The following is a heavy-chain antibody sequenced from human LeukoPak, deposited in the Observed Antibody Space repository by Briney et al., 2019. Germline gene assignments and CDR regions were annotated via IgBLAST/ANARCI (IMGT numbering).Heavy chain of an antibody. V-gene: IGHV1-46*01. J-gene: IGHJ4*02. Sequence: ASVKVSCKASGYTFTSYYMHWVRQAPGQGLEWMGIINPSGGSTSYAQKFQGRVTMTRDTSISTAYMELSRLRSDDTAVYYCARVLTPFIAAAGTGDYWGQGTLVTVSS. D-gene: IGHD6-13*01. CDR3: ARVLTPFIAAAGTGDY. CDR1: GYTFTSYY. CDR2: INPSGGST.